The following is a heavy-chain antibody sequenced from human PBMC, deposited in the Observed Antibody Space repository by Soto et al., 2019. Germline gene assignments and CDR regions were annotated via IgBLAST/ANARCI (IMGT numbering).Heavy chain of an antibody. Sequence: EVQLLESGGGLVQPGGSLRLSCAGSGFTFSTYAMSWVRQAPGKGLEWVSVISASGGSTFYADSVKGRFTVSRDNSRNTLYLQVISLRVEDTAVYYCAKDLRTSTNYNYGMDVWGQGTTVTVSS. CDR1: GFTFSTYA. CDR3: AKDLRTSTNYNYGMDV. V-gene: IGHV3-23*01. CDR2: ISASGGST. J-gene: IGHJ6*02.